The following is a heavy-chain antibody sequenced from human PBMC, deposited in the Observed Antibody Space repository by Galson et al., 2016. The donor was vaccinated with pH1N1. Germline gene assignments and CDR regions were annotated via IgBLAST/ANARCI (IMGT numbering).Heavy chain of an antibody. Sequence: SLRLSCAASGFTFSNYWMSWVRQAPGKGLEWVANINQTGSVQYYAASVKGRFTISRDNAKNSLYLQMNSLTAEDTAVYYCARAIFAAAAVWGQGTLVTVSS. CDR2: INQTGSVQ. CDR1: GFTFSNYW. CDR3: ARAIFAAAAV. J-gene: IGHJ4*02. V-gene: IGHV3-7*03. D-gene: IGHD6-13*01.